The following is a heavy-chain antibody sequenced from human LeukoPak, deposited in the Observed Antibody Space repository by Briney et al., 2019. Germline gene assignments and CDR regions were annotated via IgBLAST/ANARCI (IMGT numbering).Heavy chain of an antibody. Sequence: GASVKVSCTASGYTFTSYDINWVRQATGQGLEFMGWMNPDTGNTGYAQRFQGRVTMTRSTSITTAYMELTSLTSEDTAVYYCVKIGDSGSFPNWGQGTLVTVSS. J-gene: IGHJ4*02. CDR1: GYTFTSYD. CDR3: VKIGDSGSFPN. D-gene: IGHD1-26*01. V-gene: IGHV1-8*01. CDR2: MNPDTGNT.